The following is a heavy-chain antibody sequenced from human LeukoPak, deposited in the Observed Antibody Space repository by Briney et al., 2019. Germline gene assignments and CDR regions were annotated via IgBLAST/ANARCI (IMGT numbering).Heavy chain of an antibody. D-gene: IGHD3-10*01. Sequence: ASVKVSCKASGYSFTGHYMHWVRQAPGQGLEWMGWINPNSGGTNYAQKFQGRVTMTRDTSISTAYMELSRLRSDDTAVYYCARDSVLLWFGELFGLDYWGQGTLVTVSS. V-gene: IGHV1-2*02. CDR3: ARDSVLLWFGELFGLDY. CDR2: INPNSGGT. CDR1: GYSFTGHY. J-gene: IGHJ4*02.